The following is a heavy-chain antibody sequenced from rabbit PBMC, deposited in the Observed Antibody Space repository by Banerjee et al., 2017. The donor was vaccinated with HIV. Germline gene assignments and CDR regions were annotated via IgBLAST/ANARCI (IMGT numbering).Heavy chain of an antibody. CDR1: GFSFSSGYD. CDR3: ARDDYGVMWLDL. Sequence: QEQLVESGGGLVQPEGSLTLTCTASGFSFSSGYDMCWVRQAPGKGLEWIACIDAGSGGSTYYASWAKGRFTISKTSSTTVTLQMTSLTAADTATYFCARDDYGVMWLDLWGQGTLVTVS. CDR2: IDAGSGGST. J-gene: IGHJ5*01. V-gene: IGHV1S45*01. D-gene: IGHD2-1*01.